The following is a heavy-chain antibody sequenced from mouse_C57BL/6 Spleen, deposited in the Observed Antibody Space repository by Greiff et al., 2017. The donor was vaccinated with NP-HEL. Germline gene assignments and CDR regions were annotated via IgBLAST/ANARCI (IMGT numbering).Heavy chain of an antibody. CDR3: TRTPLTGIFAY. CDR1: GYTFTDYE. CDR2: IDPETGGT. J-gene: IGHJ3*01. V-gene: IGHV1-15*01. Sequence: QVQLKESGAELVRPGASVTLSCKASGYTFTDYEMHWVKQTPVHGLEWIGAIDPETGGTAYNQKFKGKAILTADKSSSTAYMELRSLTSEDSAVYYCTRTPLTGIFAYWGQGTLVTVSA. D-gene: IGHD4-1*01.